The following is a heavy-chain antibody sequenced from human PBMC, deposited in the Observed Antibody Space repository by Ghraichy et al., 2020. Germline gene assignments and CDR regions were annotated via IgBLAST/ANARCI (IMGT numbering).Heavy chain of an antibody. CDR2: IYYSGST. Sequence: SQTLSLTCTVSGGSISSSSYYWGWIRQPPGKGLEWIGSIYYSGSTYYNPSLKSRVTISVDTSKNQFSLKLSSVTAADTAVYYCARQRRDIVVVVAATHDAFDIWGQGTMVTVSS. V-gene: IGHV4-39*01. CDR3: ARQRRDIVVVVAATHDAFDI. D-gene: IGHD2-15*01. J-gene: IGHJ3*02. CDR1: GGSISSSSYY.